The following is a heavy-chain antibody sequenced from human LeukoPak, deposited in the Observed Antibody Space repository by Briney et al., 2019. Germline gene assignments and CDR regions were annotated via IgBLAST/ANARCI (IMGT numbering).Heavy chain of an antibody. V-gene: IGHV3-30*03. Sequence: PGGSLRLSCAASGFTFSSYGMHWVRQAPGKGLEWVAVISYDGSNKYYAGSVKGRFTISRDNSKNTLYLQMNSLRAEDTAVYYCASGLGYSYGYGEVYWGQGTLVTVSS. CDR1: GFTFSSYG. J-gene: IGHJ4*02. CDR3: ASGLGYSYGYGEVY. CDR2: ISYDGSNK. D-gene: IGHD5-18*01.